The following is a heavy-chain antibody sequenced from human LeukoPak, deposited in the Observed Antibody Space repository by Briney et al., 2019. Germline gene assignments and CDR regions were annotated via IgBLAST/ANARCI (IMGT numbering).Heavy chain of an antibody. Sequence: SETLSLTCTVSGVSISSYDWSWIRQAPGKGLEWIGYIYYNGSTNYNPSSKNRVTILVDTYKNQFSLKLRYVTAADTAVYYYASSQVSQRGYSCYYYWYYFDYWGQGTLVTVPS. CDR2: IYYNGST. CDR1: GVSISSYD. D-gene: IGHD5-12*01. V-gene: IGHV4-59*01. J-gene: IGHJ4*02. CDR3: ASSQVSQRGYSCYYYWYYFDY.